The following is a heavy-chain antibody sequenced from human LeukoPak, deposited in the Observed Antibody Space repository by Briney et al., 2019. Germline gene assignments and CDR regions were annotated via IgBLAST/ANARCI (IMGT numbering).Heavy chain of an antibody. V-gene: IGHV4-34*01. J-gene: IGHJ5*02. Sequence: SETLSLTCAVYGGSFSGYYWSWIRQPPGKGLEWIGEINHSESTNYNPSLKSRVTISVDTSKNQFSLKLSSLTAADTAVYYCAGAPSVGWFDPWGQGTLVTVSS. CDR2: INHSEST. CDR3: AGAPSVGWFDP. CDR1: GGSFSGYY.